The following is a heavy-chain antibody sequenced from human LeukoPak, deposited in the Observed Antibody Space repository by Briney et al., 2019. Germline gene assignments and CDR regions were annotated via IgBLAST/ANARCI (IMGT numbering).Heavy chain of an antibody. D-gene: IGHD6-19*01. CDR2: IDASGSI. CDR3: AKVGSLSSGRNWVAP. V-gene: IGHV4-4*07. CDR1: GGSINTYF. Sequence: SETLSLTCTVSGGSINTYFWSWIRQPAGKGLEWIGGIDASGSINYNPSLKSRVTMSVDRSKNQFSLKLSSVTAADTAVYYCAKVGSLSSGRNWVAPWGKGPLVTVSS. J-gene: IGHJ5*02.